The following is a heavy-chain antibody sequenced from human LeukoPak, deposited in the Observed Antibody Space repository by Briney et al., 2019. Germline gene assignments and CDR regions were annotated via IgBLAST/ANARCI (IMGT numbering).Heavy chain of an antibody. CDR3: ARGIDSASPPLGTFEI. V-gene: IGHV1-18*01. CDR2: ISAYSGNT. CDR1: GYTLTSYA. J-gene: IGHJ3*02. D-gene: IGHD1-26*01. Sequence: ASVKVSCKTSGYTLTSYAISWVRQAPGQGLEWMGWISAYSGNTNYAQKLQGRVTLTTDTSTSTAYMELRSLRSDDTAVYYCARGIDSASPPLGTFEIWGQGTMVTVSS.